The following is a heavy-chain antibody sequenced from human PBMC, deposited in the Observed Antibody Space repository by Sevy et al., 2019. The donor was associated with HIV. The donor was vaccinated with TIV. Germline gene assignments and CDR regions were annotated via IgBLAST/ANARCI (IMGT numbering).Heavy chain of an antibody. CDR1: GFTFSSYA. CDR2: ISGSGGST. CDR3: TCRNIVVVPAASREKRDYYYGMDV. Sequence: GGSLRLSCAASGFTFSSYAMSWVRQAPGKGLEWVSAISGSGGSTYYADSVKGRFTISRDNSKSTLYLQMNSLRAEDTAVYYCTCRNIVVVPAASREKRDYYYGMDVWGQGTTVTVSS. J-gene: IGHJ6*02. D-gene: IGHD2-2*01. V-gene: IGHV3-23*01.